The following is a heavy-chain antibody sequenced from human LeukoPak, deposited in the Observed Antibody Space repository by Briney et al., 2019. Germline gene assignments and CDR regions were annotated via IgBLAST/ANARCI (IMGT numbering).Heavy chain of an antibody. V-gene: IGHV3-23*01. CDR1: GFTFSRFA. CDR3: ARGGELLRPADY. Sequence: GGSLRLSCEASGFTFSRFAMIWVRQAPGRGLEWVSAIHTPGTQYADSVKGRFTISRDNSKNTLYLQMNNLRAEDTAVYYCARGGELLRPADYWGQGTLVTVSS. D-gene: IGHD3-22*01. J-gene: IGHJ4*02. CDR2: IHTPGT.